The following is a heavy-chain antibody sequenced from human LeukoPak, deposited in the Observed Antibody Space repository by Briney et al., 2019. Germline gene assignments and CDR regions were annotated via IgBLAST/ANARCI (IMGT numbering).Heavy chain of an antibody. Sequence: GGSLRLSCTASGFTFSTYAMTWVRQAPGKGLEWVSSISGSGDSTYYADSVKGRFTISRDNSKNTLYLQMNSLRADDTALYHCARDSGSYLQPSDYWRQGTVATVTS. CDR1: GFTFSTYA. CDR2: ISGSGDST. J-gene: IGHJ4*02. CDR3: ARDSGSYLQPSDY. V-gene: IGHV3-23*01. D-gene: IGHD1-26*01.